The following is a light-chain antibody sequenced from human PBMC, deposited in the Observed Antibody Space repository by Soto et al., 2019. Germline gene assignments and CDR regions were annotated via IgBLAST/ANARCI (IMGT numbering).Light chain of an antibody. J-gene: IGLJ1*01. CDR2: EVS. CDR1: SSDVGNYKY. Sequence: QSVLTHPVSVSGSPGQSITISCTGTSSDVGNYKYVSWYQQHPGKAPKLMIYEVSNRPSGVSNRFSGSKSGNTASLTISGLQAEDETDYYCFSYTSSGTYVFGTGTKVTVL. CDR3: FSYTSSGTYV. V-gene: IGLV2-14*01.